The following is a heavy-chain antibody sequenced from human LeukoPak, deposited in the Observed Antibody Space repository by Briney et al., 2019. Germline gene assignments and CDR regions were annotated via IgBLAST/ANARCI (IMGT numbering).Heavy chain of an antibody. Sequence: ASVKVSCKVSGYTLTELSMHWVRQAPGKGLEWMGGFDPEDGETIYAQKFQGRVTMTEDASTDTAYMELSSLRSEDTAVYYCATSIVVLPAATIMYSYGRDVWEKGPTVTVPS. CDR1: GYTLTELS. D-gene: IGHD2-2*01. J-gene: IGHJ6*04. CDR3: ATSIVVLPAATIMYSYGRDV. CDR2: FDPEDGET. V-gene: IGHV1-24*01.